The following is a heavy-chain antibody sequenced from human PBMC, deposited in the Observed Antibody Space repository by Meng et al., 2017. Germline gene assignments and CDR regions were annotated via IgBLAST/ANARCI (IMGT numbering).Heavy chain of an antibody. Sequence: MVKCAGGWVKPGVSLCLSVESIGYTLYYSAIHLVLQAPGNGLECVSLMIWDGGSTYYADSVKGRFNISRDNSKNSLYLQINTLRSEDTAVYYYARSFTMALGLDYWGQGTLVTVSS. J-gene: IGHJ4*02. CDR1: GYTLYYSA. CDR3: ARSFTMALGLDY. CDR2: MIWDGGST. D-gene: IGHD3-10*01. V-gene: IGHV3-43D*04.